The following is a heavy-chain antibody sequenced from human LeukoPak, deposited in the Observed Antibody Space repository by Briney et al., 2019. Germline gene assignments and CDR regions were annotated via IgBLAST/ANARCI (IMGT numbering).Heavy chain of an antibody. Sequence: SETLSLTCTVSGGSMTNSTYYWGWIRQPPGKGLEWIGSIYYSGSTYYNPSFKSRVTISVDTSKNQFSLKLSSVTAADTAVYYCARGERGYSGYDWGPNDYWGQGTLVTVSS. D-gene: IGHD5-12*01. CDR2: IYYSGST. CDR1: GGSMTNSTYY. J-gene: IGHJ4*02. CDR3: ARGERGYSGYDWGPNDY. V-gene: IGHV4-39*07.